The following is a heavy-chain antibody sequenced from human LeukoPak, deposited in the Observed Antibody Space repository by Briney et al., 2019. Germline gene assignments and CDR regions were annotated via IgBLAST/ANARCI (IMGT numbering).Heavy chain of an antibody. V-gene: IGHV3-7*02. CDR2: IKPDGSEI. D-gene: IGHD3-10*01. CDR3: SRYLGY. Sequence: GGSLRLSCAASGFCFSDSWMGWVRQAPGKGLEWVANIKPDGSEIYYVDAVKGRFTISRDNAKNSLYLQMNNLRVEDTAVYYCSRYLGYWGQGIPVTVSS. CDR1: GFCFSDSW. J-gene: IGHJ4*02.